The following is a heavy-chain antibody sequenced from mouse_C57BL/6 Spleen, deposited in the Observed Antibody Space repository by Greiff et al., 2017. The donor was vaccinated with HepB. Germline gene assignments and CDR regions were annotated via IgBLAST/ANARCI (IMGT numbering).Heavy chain of an antibody. J-gene: IGHJ4*01. CDR1: GFTFSDYY. Sequence: DVQLVESEGGLVQPGSSMKLSCTASGFTFSDYYMAWVRQVPEKGLEWVANINYDGSSTYYLDSLKSRFIISRDNAKNILYLQMSSLKSEDTATYYCARDNTVVAPYAMDYWGQGTSVTVSS. CDR2: INYDGSST. V-gene: IGHV5-16*01. CDR3: ARDNTVVAPYAMDY. D-gene: IGHD1-1*01.